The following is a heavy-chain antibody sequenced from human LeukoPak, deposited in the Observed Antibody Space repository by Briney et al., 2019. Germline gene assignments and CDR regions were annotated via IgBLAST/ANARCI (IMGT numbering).Heavy chain of an antibody. CDR2: IYHSGST. CDR1: GYSISSGYY. V-gene: IGHV4-38-2*01. J-gene: IGHJ4*02. D-gene: IGHD3-10*01. Sequence: SETLSLTCAVSGYSISSGYYWGWIRQPPGKGLEWIGNIYHSGSTYYNPSLKSRVTISLDTSKNQFSLKLSSVTAADTAVCYCATNYGSGSYYILVYWGQGTLVTVSS. CDR3: ATNYGSGSYYILVY.